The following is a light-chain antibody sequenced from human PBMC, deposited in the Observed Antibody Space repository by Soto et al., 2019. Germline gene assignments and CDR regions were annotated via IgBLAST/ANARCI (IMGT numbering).Light chain of an antibody. Sequence: QSVLTQPASVSGSPGQSITISCTGTSSDVGGYNYVSWYQQHPGKAPKLIIYEVSNRPSEISNRFSGSKSGNTASLTISGLQAEDEADYYCCSNAAGSTYVFGSGTKVTVL. CDR1: SSDVGGYNY. J-gene: IGLJ1*01. CDR2: EVS. CDR3: CSNAAGSTYV. V-gene: IGLV2-14*01.